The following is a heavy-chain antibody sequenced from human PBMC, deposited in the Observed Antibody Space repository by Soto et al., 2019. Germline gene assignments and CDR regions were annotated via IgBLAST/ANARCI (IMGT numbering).Heavy chain of an antibody. D-gene: IGHD3-10*01. CDR2: IYSSGTT. Sequence: SETLSLTCTVSGGSIGGSNYFWGWIRQSPGTGLEWLGTIYSSGTTYYSPSLKSRITMSLDTSKNQFSLNLGSVTAADTAVYYCTRRRFGVRGVTNMDVWGQMPRDTLS. V-gene: IGHV4-39*01. CDR3: TRRRFGVRGVTNMDV. J-gene: IGHJ6*02. CDR1: GGSIGGSNYF.